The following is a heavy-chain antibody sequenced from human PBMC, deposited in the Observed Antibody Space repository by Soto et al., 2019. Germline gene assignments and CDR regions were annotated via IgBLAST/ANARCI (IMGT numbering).Heavy chain of an antibody. J-gene: IGHJ5*02. D-gene: IGHD3-10*01. V-gene: IGHV4-39*01. CDR2: IYYSGST. CDR3: ARSWAEYYGSGRNTNWFDP. Sequence: SETLSLTCTVSGGSISSYYWSWIRQPPGKGLEWIGSIYYSGSTYYNPSLKSRVTISVDTSKNQFSLKLSSVTAADTAVYYCARSWAEYYGSGRNTNWFDPWGQGTLVTVSS. CDR1: GGSISSYY.